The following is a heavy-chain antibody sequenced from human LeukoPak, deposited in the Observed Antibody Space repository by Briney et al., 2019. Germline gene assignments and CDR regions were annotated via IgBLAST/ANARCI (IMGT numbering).Heavy chain of an antibody. V-gene: IGHV3-73*01. CDR3: TTMTTVERYYYYGMDV. D-gene: IGHD4-11*01. J-gene: IGHJ6*02. Sequence: GGALHLSCGAAGFTFIGSAMQWGRRASGKGREGVGRIISKANSYATAYAASVNGRFTISTDDSKNTAYLQMNSLKTEDTAVYYCTTMTTVERYYYYGMDVWGQGTTVTVSS. CDR2: IISKANSYAT. CDR1: GFTFIGSA.